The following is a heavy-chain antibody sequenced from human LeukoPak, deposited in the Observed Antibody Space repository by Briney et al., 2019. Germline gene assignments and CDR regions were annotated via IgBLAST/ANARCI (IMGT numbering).Heavy chain of an antibody. V-gene: IGHV3-7*01. J-gene: IGHJ6*02. Sequence: GGSLRLSCAGSGFTLSSYWMSWVRQAPGKGLEWVANIKQDGSEKYYVDSVKGRFTISRDNAKNSLYLQMNSLRAEDTAVYYCARDDSSGYTPFWLDVWGQGTTVTVSS. D-gene: IGHD3-22*01. CDR1: GFTLSSYW. CDR3: ARDDSSGYTPFWLDV. CDR2: IKQDGSEK.